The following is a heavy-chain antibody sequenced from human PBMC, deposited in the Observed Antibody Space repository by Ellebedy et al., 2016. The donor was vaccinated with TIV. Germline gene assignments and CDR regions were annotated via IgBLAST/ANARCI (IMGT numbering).Heavy chain of an antibody. J-gene: IGHJ4*02. V-gene: IGHV3-23*01. Sequence: GGSLRLSXAASGFTFTTYAMTWVRQAPGKGLEWVSTISDSGDRTYYADSVRGRFTISRDNSRNTLYLQMTSLRAEDTAVYYCARDFDYWGQGTLVTVSS. CDR1: GFTFTTYA. CDR2: ISDSGDRT. CDR3: ARDFDY.